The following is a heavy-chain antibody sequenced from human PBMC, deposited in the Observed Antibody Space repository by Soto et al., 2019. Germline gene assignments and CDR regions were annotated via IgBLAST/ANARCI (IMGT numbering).Heavy chain of an antibody. D-gene: IGHD5-12*01. CDR1: GGCISSGGYS. CDR3: ARQFRDSGYDYIYYYYFYMDV. J-gene: IGHJ6*03. Sequence: SETLSLTCAVSGGCISSGGYSWSWIRQPPGKGLEWIGYIYHSGSTYYNPSLKSRVTISVDRSKNQFSLKLSSVTAADTAVYYCARQFRDSGYDYIYYYYFYMDVWGKGTTVTVSS. V-gene: IGHV4-30-2*01. CDR2: IYHSGST.